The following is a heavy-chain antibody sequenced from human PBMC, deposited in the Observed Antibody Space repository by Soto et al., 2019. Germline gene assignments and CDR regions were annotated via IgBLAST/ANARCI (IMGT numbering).Heavy chain of an antibody. D-gene: IGHD3-10*01. Sequence: PSETLSLTCTVSGGSISSSSYYWGWIRQPPGKGLEWIGSIYYSGSTYYNPSLKSRVTISVDTSKNQFSLKLSSVTAADTAVYYCARHPGSGLYYSDYWGQGTLVTAPQ. CDR2: IYYSGST. CDR3: ARHPGSGLYYSDY. V-gene: IGHV4-39*01. CDR1: GGSISSSSYY. J-gene: IGHJ4*02.